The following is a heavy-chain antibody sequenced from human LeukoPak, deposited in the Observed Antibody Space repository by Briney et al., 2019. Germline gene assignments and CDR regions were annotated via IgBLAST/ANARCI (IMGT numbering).Heavy chain of an antibody. V-gene: IGHV3-13*01. CDR1: GFTFSSYD. CDR3: ARSNYDFFGMDV. D-gene: IGHD3-3*01. CDR2: IGTAGDT. Sequence: GGSLRLSCAASGFTFSSYDMHWVRQATGKGLEWVSAIGTAGDTYYPGSMKGRFTISRENAKNSLYLQMNSLRAGDTAVYYCARSNYDFFGMDVWGQGATVTVSS. J-gene: IGHJ6*02.